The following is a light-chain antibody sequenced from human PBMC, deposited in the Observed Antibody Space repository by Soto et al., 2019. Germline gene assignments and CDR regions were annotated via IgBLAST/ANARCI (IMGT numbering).Light chain of an antibody. CDR1: ESISTW. CDR2: GAS. Sequence: DIQMTQSPSSLSASVGDRVSITCRASESISTWLAWYQQKPGKAPKLLIYGASSLESGVPPRFSGDGSGTEFTLTISSLQRDDFATYYCQQYDSYSEAFGQGTKVDIK. V-gene: IGKV1-5*03. CDR3: QQYDSYSEA. J-gene: IGKJ1*01.